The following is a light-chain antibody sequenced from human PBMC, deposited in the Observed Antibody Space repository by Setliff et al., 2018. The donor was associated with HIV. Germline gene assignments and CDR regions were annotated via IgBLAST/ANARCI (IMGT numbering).Light chain of an antibody. V-gene: IGKV1-5*01. Sequence: DIQMTQSPTSLSASVGDRVTITCRASRSVSPWLAWYQQKPGKAPKLLISVATSLQNGVPSTFSGSGSGTEFTLSISSLQPDDFATYYCQQYSSHPWTFSQGTKVDIK. CDR2: VAT. CDR1: RSVSPW. CDR3: QQYSSHPWT. J-gene: IGKJ1*01.